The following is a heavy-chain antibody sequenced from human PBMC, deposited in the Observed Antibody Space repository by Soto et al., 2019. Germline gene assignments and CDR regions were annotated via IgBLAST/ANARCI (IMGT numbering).Heavy chain of an antibody. CDR2: IIPIFGTA. V-gene: IGHV1-69*01. D-gene: IGHD3-22*01. J-gene: IGHJ3*02. CDR3: ATTATYYDSKVNPPDAFDI. Sequence: SVKVSCKASGGTFSSYAISWVRQAPVQGLEWMGGIIPIFGTANYAQKFQGRVTITADESTSTAYMELSSLRSEDAAVYYCATTATYYDSKVNPPDAFDIWGQGTMVTVSS. CDR1: GGTFSSYA.